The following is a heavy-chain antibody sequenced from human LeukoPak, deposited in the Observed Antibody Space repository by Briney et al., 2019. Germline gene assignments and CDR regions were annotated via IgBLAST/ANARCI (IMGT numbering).Heavy chain of an antibody. CDR2: IYYSGST. CDR3: ARHGKGAYDSSGYGY. CDR1: GGSISSYY. D-gene: IGHD3-22*01. J-gene: IGHJ4*02. V-gene: IGHV4-59*08. Sequence: SETLSLTCTVSGGSISSYYWSWIRQPPGKGLEWIGYIYYSGSTNYNPSLKSRVTISVDTSKNQFSLKLSSVTAADTAVYYCARHGKGAYDSSGYGYWGQGTLVTVSS.